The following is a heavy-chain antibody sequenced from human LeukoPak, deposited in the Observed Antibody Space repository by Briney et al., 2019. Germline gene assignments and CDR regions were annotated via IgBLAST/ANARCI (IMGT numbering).Heavy chain of an antibody. J-gene: IGHJ4*02. CDR2: ISYSGST. Sequence: SETLSLTCTVSGGSMSSYYWSWIRQPPGKGLEWIGTISYSGSTYYNPSLKSRVTISLDTSKNQFSLKLSSVTAADTAVYYCAIKRGLVPAGDFHYWGQGTLVTVSS. CDR1: GGSMSSYY. CDR3: AIKRGLVPAGDFHY. V-gene: IGHV4-59*04. D-gene: IGHD2-2*01.